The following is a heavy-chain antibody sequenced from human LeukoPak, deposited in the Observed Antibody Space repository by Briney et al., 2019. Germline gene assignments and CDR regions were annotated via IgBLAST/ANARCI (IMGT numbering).Heavy chain of an antibody. Sequence: SETLSLTCTVSGGSISSGGYYWSWIRQHPGKGLEWIGYIYSSGRTYYNPSLKSRVTISVDTSKNQFSLRLSSVTAADTAVYYCARKTTVTQIDYWGQGTLVTVSS. CDR2: IYSSGRT. CDR3: ARKTTVTQIDY. D-gene: IGHD4-17*01. J-gene: IGHJ4*02. CDR1: GGSISSGGYY. V-gene: IGHV4-31*03.